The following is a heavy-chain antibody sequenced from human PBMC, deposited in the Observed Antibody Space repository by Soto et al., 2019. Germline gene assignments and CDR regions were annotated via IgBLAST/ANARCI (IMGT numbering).Heavy chain of an antibody. Sequence: PGGSLRLSCAASGFTVNSNYMSWVRQAPGKGLEWVSVIYSGGSTYYADSVKGRFTISRDNSKNTLYLQMNSLRAEDTAVYYCAVPTPSLAVAGPFHYWGQGTQVTVSS. CDR1: GFTVNSNY. V-gene: IGHV3-53*01. CDR3: AVPTPSLAVAGPFHY. D-gene: IGHD6-19*01. CDR2: IYSGGST. J-gene: IGHJ4*02.